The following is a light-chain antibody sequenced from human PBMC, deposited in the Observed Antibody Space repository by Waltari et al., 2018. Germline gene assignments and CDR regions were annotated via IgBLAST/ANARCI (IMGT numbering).Light chain of an antibody. CDR1: EAINKW. CDR3: QQYNRFSP. V-gene: IGKV1-5*01. J-gene: IGKJ1*01. CDR2: DAS. Sequence: DTQLSQFPSTLAASVGDSFTLTCRAREAINKWLAWYQQKPGKAPKVLIYDASTLQSGVPSRFSGSGSGTEFTLTIDSLQPDDFATYYCQQYNRFSPFGQGTNVEVK.